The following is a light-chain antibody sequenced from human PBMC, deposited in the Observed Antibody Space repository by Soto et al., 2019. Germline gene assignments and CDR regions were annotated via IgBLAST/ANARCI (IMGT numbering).Light chain of an antibody. Sequence: ETVLTQSPATLSLSPGERATLSCRASRSISTYLAWYQQKPGQAPRLLIYEALNRATGIPARFSGSGSGTDFTLTISSLEPEDFATYYCQQHNGFPYTFGQGTKLEIK. CDR3: QQHNGFPYT. CDR2: EAL. V-gene: IGKV3-11*01. J-gene: IGKJ2*01. CDR1: RSISTY.